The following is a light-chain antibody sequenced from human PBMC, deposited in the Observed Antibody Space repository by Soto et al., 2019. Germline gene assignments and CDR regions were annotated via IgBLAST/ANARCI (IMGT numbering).Light chain of an antibody. CDR3: QSYDSSLSGYV. CDR2: GNI. J-gene: IGLJ1*01. V-gene: IGLV1-40*01. Sequence: QSALTQPPSVSGAPGQRVTISCTWSSSNIGANYAIHWYQQLPGTAPKLLIYGNINRPSGVPDRFSGSKSGTSASLAITGLQAEDEADYYCQSYDSSLSGYVFGTGTKLTVL. CDR1: SSNIGANYA.